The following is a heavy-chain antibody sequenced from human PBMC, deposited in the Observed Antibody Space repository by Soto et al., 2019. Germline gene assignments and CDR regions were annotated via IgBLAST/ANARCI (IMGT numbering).Heavy chain of an antibody. CDR2: IKQDGSEK. V-gene: IGHV3-7*01. CDR3: ARGYCTNGVCRPWNYGMDV. D-gene: IGHD2-8*01. CDR1: GFTFSSYW. Sequence: EVQLVESGGGLVQPGGSLRLSCAASGFTFSSYWMSWVRQAPVKGLEWVANIKQDGSEKYYVDSVKGRFTISRDNAKNSLYLQMNSLRAEDTAVYYCARGYCTNGVCRPWNYGMDVWGQGTTVTVSS. J-gene: IGHJ6*02.